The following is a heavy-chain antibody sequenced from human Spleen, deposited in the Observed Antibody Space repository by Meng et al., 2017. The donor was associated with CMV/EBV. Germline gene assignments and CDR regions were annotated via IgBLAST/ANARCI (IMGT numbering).Heavy chain of an antibody. CDR2: ISSSYSL. CDR3: ARRVEEVGGWFRPHLDF. D-gene: IGHD6-19*01. V-gene: IGHV3-11*01. J-gene: IGHJ4*02. CDR1: EFTFSDYS. Sequence: GESLKISCAASEFTFSDYSMSWIRQAPGKGLEWVSYISSSYSLYYADSVKGRFTISRDNAKNSLHLQMNSLRAEDTAVYYCARRVEEVGGWFRPHLDFWGQGALVTVSS.